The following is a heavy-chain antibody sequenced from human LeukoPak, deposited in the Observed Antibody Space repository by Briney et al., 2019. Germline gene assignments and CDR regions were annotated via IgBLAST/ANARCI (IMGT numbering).Heavy chain of an antibody. CDR3: TREPQDDDKSGLDC. Sequence: PGGSLRLSCAASGFTFSIYSMNRVRQAPGKGLEWVSYITSDSSTIYYGDSVRGRFTISRDNAKNSLYLQMNSLRAEDTAVYYCTREPQDDDKSGLDCWGQGTLVIVSS. CDR2: ITSDSSTI. V-gene: IGHV3-48*01. D-gene: IGHD3-22*01. CDR1: GFTFSIYS. J-gene: IGHJ4*02.